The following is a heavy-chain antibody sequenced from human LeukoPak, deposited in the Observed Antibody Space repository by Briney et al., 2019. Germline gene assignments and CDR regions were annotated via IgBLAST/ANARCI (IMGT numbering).Heavy chain of an antibody. D-gene: IGHD5/OR15-5a*01. CDR2: ISWNSGSI. J-gene: IGHJ4*02. CDR1: GFTFSSYS. V-gene: IGHV3-48*04. CDR3: ARMSGVWTFDY. Sequence: GGSLRLSCAASGFTFSSYSMNWVRQAPGRGLEWVSGISWNSGSIGYADSVKGRFTISRDNAKNSLYLQMNSLRGEDPAMYYCARMSGVWTFDYWGQGTLVTVSS.